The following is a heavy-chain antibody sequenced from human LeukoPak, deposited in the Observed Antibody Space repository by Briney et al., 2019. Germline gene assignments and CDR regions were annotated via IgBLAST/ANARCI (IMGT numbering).Heavy chain of an antibody. CDR1: GFTFSSYA. D-gene: IGHD5-24*01. J-gene: IGHJ4*02. CDR3: AKSGYNRFDY. CDR2: FSGSGGDT. V-gene: IGHV3-23*01. Sequence: GGSLRLSCAASGFTFSSYAMSWVRQAPGKGLEWVSAFSGSGGDTYYADSMKGRFTISRDNSKNTLYLQMNSLRAEDTAVYYCAKSGYNRFDYWGQGTLVTVSS.